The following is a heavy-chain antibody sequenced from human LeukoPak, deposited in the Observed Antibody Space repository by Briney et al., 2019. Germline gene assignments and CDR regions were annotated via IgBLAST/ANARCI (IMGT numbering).Heavy chain of an antibody. V-gene: IGHV3-15*01. J-gene: IGHJ4*02. CDR3: ARGGSGYGDSYYFDY. D-gene: IGHD4-17*01. CDR2: IKSKTDGGTT. Sequence: GGSLRLSCAASGFTFSNAWMSWVRQAPGKGLEGVGRIKSKTDGGTTDYAAPVKGRFTISRDDSKNTLYLQMISLRAEDTAVYYCARGGSGYGDSYYFDYWGQGTLVTVSS. CDR1: GFTFSNAW.